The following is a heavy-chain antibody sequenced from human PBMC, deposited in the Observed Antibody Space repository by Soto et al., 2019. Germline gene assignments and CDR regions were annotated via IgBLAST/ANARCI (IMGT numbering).Heavy chain of an antibody. Sequence: QVQLQQWGAGLLKPSETLSLTCAVYGGSFSGYYWSWIRQPPGKGLEWIGEINHSGSTNDNPSLKSSVTISVDTSKNQFSLKLSSVTAADTAAYYCARVGYKGYFVWLYYHDAFDIWGQGTMVTVSS. V-gene: IGHV4-34*01. CDR3: ARVGYKGYFVWLYYHDAFDI. CDR1: GGSFSGYY. D-gene: IGHD3-9*01. J-gene: IGHJ3*02. CDR2: INHSGST.